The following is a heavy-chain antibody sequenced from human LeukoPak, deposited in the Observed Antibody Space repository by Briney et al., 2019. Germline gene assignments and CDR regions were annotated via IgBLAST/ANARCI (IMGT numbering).Heavy chain of an antibody. V-gene: IGHV4-34*01. CDR2: INHSGSN. CDR3: ARGHPPYYYYYYMDV. J-gene: IGHJ6*03. CDR1: GGSFSGYY. Sequence: SETLSLTCAVYGGSFSGYYWSWIRQPPGKGLEWIGEINHSGSNNYNPSLKSRVTISVDTSNNQFSLQLSSVTAADTAVYYCARGHPPYYYYYYMDVWGKGTTVTVSS.